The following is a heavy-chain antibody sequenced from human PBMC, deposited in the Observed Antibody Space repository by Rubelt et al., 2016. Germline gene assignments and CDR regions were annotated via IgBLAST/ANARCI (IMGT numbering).Heavy chain of an antibody. Sequence: QVQLVQSGAEVKKPGSSVKVSCKASGGTFSSYAISWVRQAPGQGLEWMGGIIPIFGTANYAQKFQGRVTITADESTSTAYMELSSLRAEDTAVYYCARGGGVVVVPAATYFDYWGQGTLVTVSS. CDR2: IIPIFGTA. D-gene: IGHD2-2*01. CDR1: GGTFSSYA. CDR3: ARGGGVVVVPAATYFDY. V-gene: IGHV1-69*01. J-gene: IGHJ4*02.